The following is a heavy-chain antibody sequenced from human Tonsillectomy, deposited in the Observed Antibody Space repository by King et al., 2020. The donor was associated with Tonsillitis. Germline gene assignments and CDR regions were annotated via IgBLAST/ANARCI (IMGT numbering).Heavy chain of an antibody. CDR1: GFIFDDYS. D-gene: IGHD3-10*01. V-gene: IGHV3-43*01. J-gene: IGHJ4*02. CDR3: TKEADGSGSYYGA. Sequence: VQLVESGGVVVQPGGSLRISCVASGFIFDDYSMHWVRQAPGKGLEWGFLISWDGGSTYYVASVKGRFTISRDNSKNSLYLQMNSVRTEDTALYYCTKEADGSGSYYGAWGQGTLVTVSS. CDR2: ISWDGGST.